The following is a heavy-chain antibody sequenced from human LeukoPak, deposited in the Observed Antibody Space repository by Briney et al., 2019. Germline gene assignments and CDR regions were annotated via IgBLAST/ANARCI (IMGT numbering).Heavy chain of an antibody. J-gene: IGHJ4*02. CDR2: ISGDGGST. Sequence: GGSLRLSCAASGFTFDDYAMHWVRQAPGKGLEWVSLISGDGGSTYYADSVKGRFTISRDNSKNTLYLQMNSLRAEDTAVYYCAKDIPPGYFDWLSPSFDYWGQGTLVTVSS. V-gene: IGHV3-43*02. CDR3: AKDIPPGYFDWLSPSFDY. D-gene: IGHD3-9*01. CDR1: GFTFDDYA.